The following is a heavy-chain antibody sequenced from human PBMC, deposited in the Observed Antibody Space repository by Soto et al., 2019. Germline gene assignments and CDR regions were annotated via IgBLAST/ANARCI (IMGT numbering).Heavy chain of an antibody. J-gene: IGHJ4*02. Sequence: PSETLSLTCTVSGGSISSYYWGWIRQPPGKGLEWIGYIYYSGSTNYNPSLKSRVTISVDTSKNQFSLKLSSVTAADTAVYYCARDAEYCSGGSCFDYWGQGTLVTVSS. CDR1: GGSISSYY. V-gene: IGHV4-59*01. D-gene: IGHD2-15*01. CDR2: IYYSGST. CDR3: ARDAEYCSGGSCFDY.